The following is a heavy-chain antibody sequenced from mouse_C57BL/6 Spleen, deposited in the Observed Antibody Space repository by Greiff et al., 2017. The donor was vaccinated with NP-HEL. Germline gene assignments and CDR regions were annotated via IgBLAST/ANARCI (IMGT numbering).Heavy chain of an antibody. D-gene: IGHD2-4*01. V-gene: IGHV2-5*01. CDR2: IWRGGST. CDR3: ARMGGDYDEGYAMDY. CDR1: GFSLTSYG. Sequence: LQESGPGLVQPSQSLSITCTVSGFSLTSYGVHWVRQSPGKGLEWLGVIWRGGSTDYNAAFMSRLSITKDNSKSQVFFKMNSLQADDTAIYYCARMGGDYDEGYAMDYWGQGTSVTVSS. J-gene: IGHJ4*01.